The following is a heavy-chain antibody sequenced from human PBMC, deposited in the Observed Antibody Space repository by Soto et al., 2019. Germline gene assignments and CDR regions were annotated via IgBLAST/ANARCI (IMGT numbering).Heavy chain of an antibody. CDR3: TSAIVSGSTDY. V-gene: IGHV3-49*04. CDR1: GFTFGDYA. J-gene: IGHJ4*02. D-gene: IGHD3-22*01. Sequence: GGSLRLSCTASGFTFGDYAMSWVRQAPGKGLEWVGFIRSKAYGGTTEYAASVKGRFTISRDDSKSIAYLQMNSLKTEDTAVYYCTSAIVSGSTDYWGQGTLVTAPQ. CDR2: IRSKAYGGTT.